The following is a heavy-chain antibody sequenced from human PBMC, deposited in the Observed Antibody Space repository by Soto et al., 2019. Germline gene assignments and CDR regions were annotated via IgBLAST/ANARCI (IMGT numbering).Heavy chain of an antibody. CDR1: GNTFTYRY. CDR2: ITPFSGDV. CDR3: ASGGAGSGPFTWELPDH. J-gene: IGHJ4*02. D-gene: IGHD1-26*01. V-gene: IGHV1-45*02. Sequence: QMQLVQSGAEVKKTGSTVTVSCKALGNTFTYRYLHWVRQAPGQALEWMGWITPFSGDVHYAPKFQQRVTITRDRSINTADMRMSSLRSDDTAMYYCASGGAGSGPFTWELPDHWGQGTLVTVSS.